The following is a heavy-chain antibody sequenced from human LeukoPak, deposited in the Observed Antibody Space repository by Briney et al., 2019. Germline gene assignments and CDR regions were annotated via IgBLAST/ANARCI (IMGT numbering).Heavy chain of an antibody. Sequence: SETLSLTCTVSGFTISSYYWSWIRQPPGKALEWVGYIYYSGSTNYNPSLKSRVTISVDTSKNQFSLKLSSVTATDTAVYYGAREFGGMVRGPPYYYYYMDGWGKGTTVTISS. V-gene: IGHV4-59*01. CDR3: AREFGGMVRGPPYYYYYMDG. CDR2: IYYSGST. J-gene: IGHJ6*03. CDR1: GFTISSYY. D-gene: IGHD3-10*01.